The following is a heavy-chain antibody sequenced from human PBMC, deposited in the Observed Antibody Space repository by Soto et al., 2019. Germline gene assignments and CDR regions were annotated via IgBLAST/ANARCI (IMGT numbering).Heavy chain of an antibody. V-gene: IGHV4-34*01. CDR3: ARDPGSGSYYGWFDP. D-gene: IGHD3-10*01. Sequence: PSETLSLTCAVYGGSFSGYYWSWIRQPPGKGLEWIGEINHSGSTNYNPSLKSRVTISVDTSKNQFSLKLSSVTAADTAVYYCARDPGSGSYYGWFDPWGQGTLVTVS. J-gene: IGHJ5*02. CDR2: INHSGST. CDR1: GGSFSGYY.